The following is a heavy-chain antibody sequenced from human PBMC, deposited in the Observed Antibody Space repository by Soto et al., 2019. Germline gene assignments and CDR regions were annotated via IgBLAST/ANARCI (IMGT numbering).Heavy chain of an antibody. Sequence: SETLSLTCTVSGGPFSRGGYYWSWIRQHPGKGLECIGYIFYTGSTYYNPTLKSRVTISVDTSKNQFSLKLSSVTAADTAVYYCARGGSSWWENWYDPWGQGTLVTVSS. J-gene: IGHJ5*02. D-gene: IGHD6-13*01. CDR1: GGPFSRGGYY. CDR2: IFYTGST. V-gene: IGHV4-31*03. CDR3: ARGGSSWWENWYDP.